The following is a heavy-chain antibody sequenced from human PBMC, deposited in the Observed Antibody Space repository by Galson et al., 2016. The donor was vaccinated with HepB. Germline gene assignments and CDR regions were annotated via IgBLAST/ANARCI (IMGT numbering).Heavy chain of an antibody. J-gene: IGHJ5*02. CDR1: GFTFNTYY. D-gene: IGHD6-13*01. Sequence: SLRLSCAASGFTFNTYYMSWVRQAPGRGLEWVAFISNSGVNTHYAGSVNGRFTISRDNAKNSLFLQMNSLRAEDTAVYYCARDRTPRAALDLWGQGTLVTVSS. CDR2: ISNSGVNT. V-gene: IGHV3-11*06. CDR3: ARDRTPRAALDL.